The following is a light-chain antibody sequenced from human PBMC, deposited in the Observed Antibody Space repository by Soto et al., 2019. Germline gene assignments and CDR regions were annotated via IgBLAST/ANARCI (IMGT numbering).Light chain of an antibody. CDR1: SSDVGTYNL. CDR3: CSYATSSAFYV. J-gene: IGLJ1*01. CDR2: EGT. Sequence: QSALTQPASVSGSPGQSITISCTGASSDVGTYNLVSWYQHHPGKAPKLMIYEGTKRPSGVSNRFSGSTSGNTASLTISGLQAEGEADYFCCSYATSSAFYVFGTGTKVTVL. V-gene: IGLV2-23*01.